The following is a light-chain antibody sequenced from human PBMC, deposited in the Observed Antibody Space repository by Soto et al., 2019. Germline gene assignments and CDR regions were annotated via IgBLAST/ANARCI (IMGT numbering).Light chain of an antibody. CDR3: CSYAGSSTYV. CDR2: ENS. V-gene: IGLV2-23*01. Sequence: QSALTQPASVSGSPGQSITISCTGTSSDIGNYNLVSWYQQDPGKAPKLIISENSKRPSGVSNRFSGSKSGNTASLTISGLQAEDEADYYCCSYAGSSTYVFGTGTKVTVL. CDR1: SSDIGNYNL. J-gene: IGLJ1*01.